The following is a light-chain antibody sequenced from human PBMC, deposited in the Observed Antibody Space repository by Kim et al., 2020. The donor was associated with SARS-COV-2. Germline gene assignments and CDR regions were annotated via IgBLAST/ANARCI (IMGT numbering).Light chain of an antibody. CDR3: SSYAGSNPVV. CDR1: SSDVGSYSY. V-gene: IGLV2-8*01. Sequence: GQSFTISCTGTSSDVGSYSYVSWYQQHPGKAPKLMVYEVSKRPSGVPDRFSGSKSGNTASLTVSGLQAEDEADYYCSSYAGSNPVVFGGGTQLTVL. CDR2: EVS. J-gene: IGLJ2*01.